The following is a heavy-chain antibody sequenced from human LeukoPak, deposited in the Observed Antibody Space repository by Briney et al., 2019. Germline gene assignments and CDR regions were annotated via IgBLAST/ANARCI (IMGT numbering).Heavy chain of an antibody. CDR3: ARNTGSYIDY. CDR1: GASLSSSSNY. CDR2: IYYSGST. D-gene: IGHD1-26*01. V-gene: IGHV4-39*02. Sequence: SETLSLTCSVSGASLSSSSNYWGWIRHPPGKGLEWLGCIYYSGSTSYNPSFKGRVTISAGTSNLPFSLELSAVTAEDKAVYCCARNTGSYIDYWGQGTLVTVSS. J-gene: IGHJ4*02.